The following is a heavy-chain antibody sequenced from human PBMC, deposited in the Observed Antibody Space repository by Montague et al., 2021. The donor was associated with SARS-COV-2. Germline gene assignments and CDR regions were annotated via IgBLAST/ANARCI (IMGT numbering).Heavy chain of an antibody. CDR1: GGSISSSRYY. J-gene: IGHJ5*02. D-gene: IGHD3-22*01. V-gene: IGHV4-39*01. Sequence: SETLSLTCTVSGGSISSSRYYWGWIRQPPGKGLWWIGSIYYSGSTYYNPSLKSRVTISVDTSKNQFSLKLSSVTAADTAVYYCARHPPMTWGQGTLFTVSS. CDR3: ARHPPMT. CDR2: IYYSGST.